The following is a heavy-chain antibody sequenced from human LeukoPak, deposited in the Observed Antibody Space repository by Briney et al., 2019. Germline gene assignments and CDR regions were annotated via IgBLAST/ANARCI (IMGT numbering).Heavy chain of an antibody. CDR1: GGTFSSYA. V-gene: IGHV1-69*05. J-gene: IGHJ4*02. Sequence: SVKVSCKASGGTFSSYAISWVRQAPGQGLEWMGRIIPIFGTANYAQKFQGSVTITTDESTSTAYMELSSLRSEDTAVYYCARESQDTAMGDYFDYWGQGTLVTVSS. D-gene: IGHD5-18*01. CDR3: ARESQDTAMGDYFDY. CDR2: IIPIFGTA.